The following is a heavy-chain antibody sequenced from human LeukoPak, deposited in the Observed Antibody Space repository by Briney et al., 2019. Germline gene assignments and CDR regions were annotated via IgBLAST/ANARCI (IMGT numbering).Heavy chain of an antibody. CDR2: INHSGGT. CDR3: ARRWAVKGAFDI. J-gene: IGHJ3*02. Sequence: SETLSLTCAVYGGSFSGYYWSWIRQPPGKGLEWIGEINHSGGTNYNPSLKSRVTISVDTSKNQFSLKLSSVTAADTAVYYCARRWAVKGAFDIWGQGTMVTVSS. CDR1: GGSFSGYY. V-gene: IGHV4-34*01. D-gene: IGHD4-23*01.